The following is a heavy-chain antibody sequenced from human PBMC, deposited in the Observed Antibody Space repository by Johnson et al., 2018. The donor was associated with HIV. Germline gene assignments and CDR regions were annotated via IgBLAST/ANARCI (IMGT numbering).Heavy chain of an antibody. CDR3: RVVTGAFDI. J-gene: IGHJ3*02. V-gene: IGHV3-30*03. CDR1: GFTFSSYG. Sequence: QVQLVESGGGVVQPGRSLRLSCAASGFTFSSYGMHWVRQAPGKGMEWVAVISYDGSNKYYVDSVKGRFTISRDNSKNTLYLQMNSQRAEDTAVYYCRVVTGAFDIWGQGTIVTVSS. D-gene: IGHD4-23*01. CDR2: ISYDGSNK.